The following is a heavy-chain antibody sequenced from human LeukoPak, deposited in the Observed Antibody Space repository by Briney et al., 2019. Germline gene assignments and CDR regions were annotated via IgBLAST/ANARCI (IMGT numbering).Heavy chain of an antibody. CDR2: IRYNGNNQ. Sequence: GGSLRLSCAASGFTFNNYGMHWVRQAPGKGLEWVAFIRYNGNNQYYADSVKGRFTISRDNAKNSLYLQMNSLRAEDTAVYYCARARTDSSGYYRWGNYFDYWGQGTLVTVSS. D-gene: IGHD3-22*01. CDR1: GFTFNNYG. V-gene: IGHV3-30*02. J-gene: IGHJ4*02. CDR3: ARARTDSSGYYRWGNYFDY.